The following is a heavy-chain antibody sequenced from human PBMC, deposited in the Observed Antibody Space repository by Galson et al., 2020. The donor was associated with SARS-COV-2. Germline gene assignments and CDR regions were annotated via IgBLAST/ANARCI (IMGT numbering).Heavy chain of an antibody. Sequence: SETLSLTCAVHGGSFSGYYWTWIRQPPGKGLEWIGEINHSGSTNHNPSLKSRVTISVDTSKNQFSLKLSSVTAADTAVYYCTRVGDGYNSGFDYWGHGTLVTVSS. J-gene: IGHJ4*01. V-gene: IGHV4-34*01. D-gene: IGHD5-12*01. CDR1: GGSFSGYY. CDR3: TRVGDGYNSGFDY. CDR2: INHSGST.